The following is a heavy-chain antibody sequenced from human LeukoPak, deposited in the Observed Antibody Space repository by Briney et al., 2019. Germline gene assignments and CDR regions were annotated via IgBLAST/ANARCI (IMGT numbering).Heavy chain of an antibody. J-gene: IGHJ4*02. CDR2: IRSKAYGGTT. CDR3: TRGVSQSILWFGELFGY. Sequence: GRSLRLSCTASGFTFGDYAMSWFRQAPGKGLEWVGFIRSKAYGGTTEYAASVKGRFTISRDDSKSIAYLQVNSLKTEDTAVYYCTRGVSQSILWFGELFGYWGQGTLVTVSS. CDR1: GFTFGDYA. D-gene: IGHD3-10*01. V-gene: IGHV3-49*03.